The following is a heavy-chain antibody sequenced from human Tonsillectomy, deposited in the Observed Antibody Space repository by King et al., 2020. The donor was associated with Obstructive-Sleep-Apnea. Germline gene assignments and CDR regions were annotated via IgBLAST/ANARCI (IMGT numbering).Heavy chain of an antibody. J-gene: IGHJ4*02. V-gene: IGHV4-39*01. CDR2: IYYSVNP. CDR1: VGSISSSSYY. CDR3: ARQSSGRGMGFEY. D-gene: IGHD6-19*01. Sequence: QLQESGPGLVKPSETLSLTCTVAVGSISSSSYYWGWIRQPPGNGLECIGSIYYSVNPYYNPSLKSRVTTSVDTSKNQFSLKLSSVTAADTAVYYCARQSSGRGMGFEYWGQGTLVTVSS.